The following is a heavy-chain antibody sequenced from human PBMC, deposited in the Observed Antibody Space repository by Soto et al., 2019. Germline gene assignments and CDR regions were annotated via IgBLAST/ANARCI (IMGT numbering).Heavy chain of an antibody. CDR3: AKDSLITIFGVAQDAFDI. Sequence: ISWVRQAPGQGLEWMGWISAYNGNTNYAQKLQGRVTMTTDTSTSTAYMELRSLRSDDTAVYYCAKDSLITIFGVAQDAFDIWGQGTMVTVSS. CDR2: ISAYNGNT. D-gene: IGHD3-3*01. J-gene: IGHJ3*02. V-gene: IGHV1-18*01.